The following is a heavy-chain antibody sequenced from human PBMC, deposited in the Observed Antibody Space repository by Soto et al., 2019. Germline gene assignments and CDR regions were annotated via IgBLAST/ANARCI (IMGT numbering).Heavy chain of an antibody. CDR2: IRSAGDRI. J-gene: IGHJ4*01. CDR3: VKDHPALEY. V-gene: IGHV3-64D*06. Sequence: EVQLVESGGGLVQPGGSLSLTCSASGFTFSDYAMHWVRQTPGKGLEYVSVIRSAGDRIYYADSVKGRFTISRDNFKNTLFLKMISLRPNNTDMYYCVKDHPALEYWGHGTLVSVSS. CDR1: GFTFSDYA.